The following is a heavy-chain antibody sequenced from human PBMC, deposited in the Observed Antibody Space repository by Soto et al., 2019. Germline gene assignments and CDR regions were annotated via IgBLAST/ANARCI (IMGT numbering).Heavy chain of an antibody. D-gene: IGHD3-3*01. J-gene: IGHJ6*03. V-gene: IGHV5-51*01. Sequence: GESLKISCKGSGYSFTSYWSGWVRQMPGKGLEWMGIIYPGDSDTRYSPSFQGQVTISADKSISTAYLQWSSLKASDTAMYYWAKTFWSGYKVGSHNYMDVGGKGTRVTVP. CDR3: AKTFWSGYKVGSHNYMDV. CDR2: IYPGDSDT. CDR1: GYSFTSYW.